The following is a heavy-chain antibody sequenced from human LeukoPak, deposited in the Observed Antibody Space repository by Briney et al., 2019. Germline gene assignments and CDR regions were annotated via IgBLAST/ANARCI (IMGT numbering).Heavy chain of an antibody. D-gene: IGHD1-26*01. Sequence: GGSLRLSCAASGFTFSSCAMTCVRQAPGKGLEWVSSISGSGATTYYADSVKGRFTISRDNSNNTVYLQMNSLRAEDTAVYYCAKDQSRVGASDPFDYWGQGMQVGVSS. V-gene: IGHV3-23*01. CDR2: ISGSGATT. CDR1: GFTFSSCA. J-gene: IGHJ4*02. CDR3: AKDQSRVGASDPFDY.